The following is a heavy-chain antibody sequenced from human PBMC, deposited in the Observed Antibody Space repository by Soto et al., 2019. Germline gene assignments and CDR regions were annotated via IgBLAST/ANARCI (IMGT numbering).Heavy chain of an antibody. Sequence: PGGSLRLSCAASGFTFSSYGMHWVRQAPGKGLEWVAVISYDGSNKYYADSVKGRFTISRDNSKNTLYLQMNSLRAEDTAVYYCAKPAARYYYYYMDVWGKGTTVTVSS. CDR1: GFTFSSYG. V-gene: IGHV3-30*18. CDR3: AKPAARYYYYYMDV. D-gene: IGHD6-6*01. CDR2: ISYDGSNK. J-gene: IGHJ6*03.